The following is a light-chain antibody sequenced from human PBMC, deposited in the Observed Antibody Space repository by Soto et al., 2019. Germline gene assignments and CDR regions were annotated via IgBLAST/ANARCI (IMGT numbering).Light chain of an antibody. CDR3: QQYNSWPLT. J-gene: IGKJ4*01. V-gene: IGKV3-15*01. Sequence: EIVMTQSPATLSVSPGERVTLSCRASQSVYSNLAWYQQKPGQAPRLLIYVSSTRATGIPARFSGSGSGTDFTLTISSLQSEDFAVYYCQQYNSWPLTFGGGNKVEIK. CDR1: QSVYSN. CDR2: VSS.